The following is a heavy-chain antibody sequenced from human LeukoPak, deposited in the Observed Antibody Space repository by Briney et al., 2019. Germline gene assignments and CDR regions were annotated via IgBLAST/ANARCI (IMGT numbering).Heavy chain of an antibody. CDR2: INPNSGGT. D-gene: IGHD2-2*01. CDR1: GYTFTGYY. CDR3: ARERAPQGYCSSTSCYHFDY. J-gene: IGHJ4*02. V-gene: IGHV1-2*04. Sequence: GASVKVSCKASGYTFTGYYMHWVRQAPGQGLEWMGWINPNSGGTNYAQKFQGWVTMTGDTSISTAYMELSRLRSDDTAVYYCARERAPQGYCSSTSCYHFDYWGQGTLVTVSS.